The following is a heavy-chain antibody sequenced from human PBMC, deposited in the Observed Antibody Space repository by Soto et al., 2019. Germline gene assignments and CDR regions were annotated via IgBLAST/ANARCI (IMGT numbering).Heavy chain of an antibody. CDR3: ARVERDCSGGSCSYYFDY. Sequence: SETLSLTCTVSGGSISSYYWSWIRQPPGKGLEWIGYIYHSGSTNYNPSLKSRVTISVDKSKNQFSLKLSSVTAADTAVYYCARVERDCSGGSCSYYFDYWGQGTLVTVSS. CDR1: GGSISSYY. D-gene: IGHD2-15*01. J-gene: IGHJ4*02. V-gene: IGHV4-59*12. CDR2: IYHSGST.